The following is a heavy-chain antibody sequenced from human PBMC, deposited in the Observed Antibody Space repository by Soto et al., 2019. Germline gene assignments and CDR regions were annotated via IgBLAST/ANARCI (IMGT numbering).Heavy chain of an antibody. CDR3: TRGLLGGAPSYTFHGMDV. CDR1: GFTFSDHY. J-gene: IGHJ6*01. V-gene: IGHV3-72*01. Sequence: EVQLVESGGGLVQPGGSLRLSCAASGFTFSDHYMDWVRQAPGKGLEWVARSRNRGNSHTTAYAASVKGRFTISRDESKSSLYLQMNSLKIEDSAVYYCTRGLLGGAPSYTFHGMDVWSQGTTVTVSS. D-gene: IGHD1-26*01. CDR2: SRNRGNSHTT.